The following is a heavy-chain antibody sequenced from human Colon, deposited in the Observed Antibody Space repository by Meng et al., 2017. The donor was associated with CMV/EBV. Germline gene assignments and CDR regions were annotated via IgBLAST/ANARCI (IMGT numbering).Heavy chain of an antibody. J-gene: IGHJ3*01. CDR2: ISGSGGTD. CDR1: GFTFSGYA. Sequence: GESLKISCAASGFTFSGYAMSWVRQAPGKGLEWVSVISGSGGTDRYADSVKGRFTISRDNSENTLFLQMSSLRAEDTAVYYCARHQIRELVPTSIILNLRGQGTMVTVSS. D-gene: IGHD2-2*02. V-gene: IGHV3-23*01. CDR3: ARHQIRELVPTSIILNL.